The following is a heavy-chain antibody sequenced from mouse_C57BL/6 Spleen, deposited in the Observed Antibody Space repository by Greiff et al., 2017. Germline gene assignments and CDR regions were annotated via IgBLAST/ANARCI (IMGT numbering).Heavy chain of an antibody. CDR3: ARHGYGSSYCMDY. CDR2: ISNGGGST. V-gene: IGHV5-12*01. J-gene: IGHJ4*01. D-gene: IGHD1-1*01. Sequence: DVKLVESGGGLVQPGGSLKLSCAASGFTFSDYYMYWVRQTPEKRLEWVAYISNGGGSTYYPDTVKGRFTISRDNAKNTLYLQMSRLKSEDTAMYYCARHGYGSSYCMDYWGQGTSVTVSS. CDR1: GFTFSDYY.